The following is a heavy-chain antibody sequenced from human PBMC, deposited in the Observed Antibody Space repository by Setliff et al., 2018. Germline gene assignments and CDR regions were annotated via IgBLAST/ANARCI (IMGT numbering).Heavy chain of an antibody. V-gene: IGHV1-18*01. CDR1: GYTFTSYG. CDR2: ISAYNGNT. Sequence: ASVKVSCKASGYTFTSYGISWVRQAPGQGLEWMGWISAYNGNTDYAQKFQGRVTITTDESTSTAYMELSSLRSEDTAVYYCAREEFPGDWGDYWGQGTLVTVSS. CDR3: AREEFPGDWGDY. D-gene: IGHD2-21*01. J-gene: IGHJ4*02.